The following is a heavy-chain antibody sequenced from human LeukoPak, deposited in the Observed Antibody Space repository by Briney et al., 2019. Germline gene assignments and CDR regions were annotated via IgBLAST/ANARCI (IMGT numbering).Heavy chain of an antibody. Sequence: GGSLRLSCAASGFTFSSYTMTWVRQAPGKGQEWVSTIGGSASGTFYADSVKGRFTISRDNSKNTLYLQMNSLRAEDTAVYYCAKGGDGSYYSRADCWGQGTLVTVSS. V-gene: IGHV3-23*01. D-gene: IGHD2-15*01. J-gene: IGHJ4*02. CDR1: GFTFSSYT. CDR2: IGGSASGT. CDR3: AKGGDGSYYSRADC.